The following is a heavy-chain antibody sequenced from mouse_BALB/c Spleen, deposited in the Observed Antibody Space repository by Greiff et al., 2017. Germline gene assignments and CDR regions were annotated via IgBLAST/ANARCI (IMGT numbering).Heavy chain of an antibody. CDR2: ISYSGST. V-gene: IGHV3-2*02. D-gene: IGHD3-2*01. Sequence: EVQLEESGPGLVKPSQSLSLTCTVTGYSITSDYAWNWIRQFPGNKLEWMGYISYSGSTSYNPSLKSRISITRDTSKNQFFLQLNSVTTEDTATYYCAREEDGSAWFAYWGQGTLVTVSA. CDR1: GYSITSDYA. J-gene: IGHJ3*01. CDR3: AREEDGSAWFAY.